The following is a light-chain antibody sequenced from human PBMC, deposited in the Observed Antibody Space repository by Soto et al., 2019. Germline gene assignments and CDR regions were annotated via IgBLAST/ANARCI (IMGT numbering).Light chain of an antibody. Sequence: IQMTQSPSSLSASVGDRVTSSCRASQGIGNALGWYQQKPGKVPKLLIYAASTLQSGVPSRFSGSGSGTDFTLTISSLQPEDVATYCCQKDNSAPRTFGQGTKVDIK. V-gene: IGKV1-27*01. CDR2: AAS. CDR3: QKDNSAPRT. CDR1: QGIGNA. J-gene: IGKJ1*01.